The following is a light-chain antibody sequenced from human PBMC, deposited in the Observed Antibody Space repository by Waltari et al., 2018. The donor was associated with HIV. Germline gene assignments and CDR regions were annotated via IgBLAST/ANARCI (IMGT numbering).Light chain of an antibody. Sequence: QSALTQPPSASGSPGQSVTISCTGTSSDVGGYNYVSWYQQHPGKAPKLMIYEVSKRPSGVPDRVSGSKSGNTASLTVSGLQAEDEADYYCNSYAGSNNVVFGGGTKVTVL. CDR1: SSDVGGYNY. CDR2: EVS. V-gene: IGLV2-8*01. J-gene: IGLJ2*01. CDR3: NSYAGSNNVV.